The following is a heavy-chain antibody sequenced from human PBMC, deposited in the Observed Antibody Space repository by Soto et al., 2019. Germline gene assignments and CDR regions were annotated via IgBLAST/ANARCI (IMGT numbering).Heavy chain of an antibody. CDR3: ARDGRPVGATDDAFDI. Sequence: QVQLQQWGAGLLKPSETLSLTCAVYGGSFSGYYWSWIRQPPGKGLEWIGEINHSGSTNYNPSLKSRVTISVDTSKNQFSLKLSSVTAADTAVYYCARDGRPVGATDDAFDIWGQGTMVTVSS. V-gene: IGHV4-34*01. CDR2: INHSGST. CDR1: GGSFSGYY. D-gene: IGHD1-26*01. J-gene: IGHJ3*02.